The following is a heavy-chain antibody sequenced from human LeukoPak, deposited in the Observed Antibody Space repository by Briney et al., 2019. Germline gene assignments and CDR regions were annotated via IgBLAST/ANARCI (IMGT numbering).Heavy chain of an antibody. J-gene: IGHJ6*04. V-gene: IGHV5-10-1*01. CDR2: IDPSDSYT. Sequence: GESLRISCKGSGYSFTSYWISRVRQMPGKGLEWMGRIDPSDSYTNYSPSFQGHVTISADKSISTAYLQWSSLKASDTAMYYCARHLTLGVVPAAIDHYYYGMDVWGKGTTVTVSS. CDR3: ARHLTLGVVPAAIDHYYYGMDV. D-gene: IGHD2-2*01. CDR1: GYSFTSYW.